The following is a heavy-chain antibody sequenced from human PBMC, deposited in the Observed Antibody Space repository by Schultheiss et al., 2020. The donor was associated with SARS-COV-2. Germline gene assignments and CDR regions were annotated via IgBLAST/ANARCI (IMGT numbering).Heavy chain of an antibody. CDR1: GFTFSSYG. CDR3: AKDGLVRMKSDY. V-gene: IGHV3-23*01. CDR2: ISGSGGST. J-gene: IGHJ4*02. Sequence: GGSLRLSCAASGFTFSSYGMHWVRQAPGKGLEWVSAISGSGGSTYYADSVKGRFTISRDNSKNTLYLQMNSLRAEDTAVYYCAKDGLVRMKSDYWGQGTLVTVSS. D-gene: IGHD6-19*01.